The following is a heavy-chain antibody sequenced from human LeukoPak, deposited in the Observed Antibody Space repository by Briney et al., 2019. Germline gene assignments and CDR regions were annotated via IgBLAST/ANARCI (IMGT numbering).Heavy chain of an antibody. CDR2: IKQDGSEK. D-gene: IGHD3-10*01. CDR3: ARDSALAFDY. Sequence: PGGSLRLSCAASGFTFRSYWMSWVRQAPGKGLEWVANIKQDGSEKYYVDSVKGRFTISRDNAKNSLYLQMNSLRGEDAAVYYCARDSALAFDYWGQGTLVTVSS. V-gene: IGHV3-7*05. CDR1: GFTFRSYW. J-gene: IGHJ4*02.